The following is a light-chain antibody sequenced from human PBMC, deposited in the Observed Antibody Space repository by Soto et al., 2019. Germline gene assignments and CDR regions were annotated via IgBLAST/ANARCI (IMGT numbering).Light chain of an antibody. V-gene: IGLV2-14*01. Sequence: QSALTQPASVSGSPGQSITISCTGTSSDVGSYNYVSWYQQHPGKAPKVLIYDVSNRPSGVSDRFSGSKSGNTASLTISGLQAEGEADYYCSSYTGSNTMVLGGGTKLTVL. CDR1: SSDVGSYNY. J-gene: IGLJ2*01. CDR2: DVS. CDR3: SSYTGSNTMV.